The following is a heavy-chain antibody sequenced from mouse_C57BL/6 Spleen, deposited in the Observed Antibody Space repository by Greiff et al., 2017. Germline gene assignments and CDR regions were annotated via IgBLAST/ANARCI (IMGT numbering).Heavy chain of an antibody. CDR1: GYTFTDYN. J-gene: IGHJ3*01. D-gene: IGHD3-2*02. Sequence: VQLQQSGPELVKPGASVKIPCKASGYTFTDYNMDWVKQSHGKSLEWIGDINPNNGGTIYNQKFKGKATLTVDKSSSTAYMELRSLTSEDTAVYYCARSGTAQAVGGCADWGQGTLVTVSA. CDR3: ARSGTAQAVGGCAD. CDR2: INPNNGGT. V-gene: IGHV1-18*01.